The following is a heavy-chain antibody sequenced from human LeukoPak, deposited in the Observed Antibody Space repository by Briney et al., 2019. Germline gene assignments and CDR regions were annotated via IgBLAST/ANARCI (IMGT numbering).Heavy chain of an antibody. V-gene: IGHV4-4*07. Sequence: SETLSLTCTVSGGSISSYYWSWIRQPAGKGLEWIGRFYTSGSTNYNPSLKSRVTMSIDTSKNQFSLKLSSVTAADTAVYYCARDARLHYYFDYWGQGTPVTVSS. CDR2: FYTSGST. D-gene: IGHD6-25*01. CDR3: ARDARLHYYFDY. J-gene: IGHJ4*02. CDR1: GGSISSYY.